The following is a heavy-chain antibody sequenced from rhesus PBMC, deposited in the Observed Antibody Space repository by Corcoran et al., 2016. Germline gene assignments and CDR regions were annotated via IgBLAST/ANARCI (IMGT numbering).Heavy chain of an antibody. CDR1: GNTFTDDY. Sequence: EVQLVQSGAEVKKPGASVKISCKASGNTFTDDYLHWVGEAPGKGLEWLELGVPEEAEPIHAPQFPDRVTIPADTSTDTASIGLSSLRSEDTAVYYCATTLVYAFDFWGQGLRVTVSS. CDR3: ATTLVYAFDF. CDR2: GVPEEAEP. V-gene: IGHV1-111*02. J-gene: IGHJ3*01.